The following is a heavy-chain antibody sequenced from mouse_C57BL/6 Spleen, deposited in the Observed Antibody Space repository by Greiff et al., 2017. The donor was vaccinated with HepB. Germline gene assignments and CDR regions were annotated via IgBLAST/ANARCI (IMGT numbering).Heavy chain of an antibody. J-gene: IGHJ4*01. D-gene: IGHD1-2*01. CDR2: IHPNSGST. V-gene: IGHV1-64*01. Sequence: QVQLQQPGAELVKPGASVKLSCKASGYTFTSYWMHWVKQRPGQGLEWIGMIHPNSGSTNYNEKFKSKATLTVDKSSSTAYMQLSSLTSEDSAVYYCAREGMGYYGLYAMDYWGQGTSVTVSS. CDR1: GYTFTSYW. CDR3: AREGMGYYGLYAMDY.